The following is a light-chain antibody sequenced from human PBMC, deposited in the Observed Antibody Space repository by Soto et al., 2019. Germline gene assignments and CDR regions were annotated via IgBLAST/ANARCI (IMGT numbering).Light chain of an antibody. V-gene: IGKV3-15*01. J-gene: IGKJ2*01. CDR1: QSVSSN. Sequence: EIVMTQSPVTLSVSPGVSVSLSCRAGQSVSSNLAWYQQKPGQAPRLLIYFASTRSTGIPARFSGSRSGSEFTLTISSLQSEDFAVYHCQQYNNWPRTFGQGTKLEIK. CDR3: QQYNNWPRT. CDR2: FAS.